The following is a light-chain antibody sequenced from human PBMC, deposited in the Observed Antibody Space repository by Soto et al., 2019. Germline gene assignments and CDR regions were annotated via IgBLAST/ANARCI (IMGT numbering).Light chain of an antibody. V-gene: IGKV3-11*01. J-gene: IGKJ5*01. CDR2: DAS. CDR3: QQRSNWPLPIP. Sequence: ESVLTHSPATLSLSPGERATLSSRASQSVSSYLAWYQQKPGQAPRLLIYDASNRATGIPARFSGSGSGTTFPLPTSSLGLKDFPFYNGQQRSNWPLPIPFGKGTRREIK. CDR1: QSVSSY.